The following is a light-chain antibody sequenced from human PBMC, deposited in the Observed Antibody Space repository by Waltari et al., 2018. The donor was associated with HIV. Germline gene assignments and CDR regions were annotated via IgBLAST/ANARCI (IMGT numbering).Light chain of an antibody. CDR3: TGWDASLSEYV. J-gene: IGLJ1*01. Sequence: QSVLTQPPSASGTPGQRVTISCSGSYSNIGSDNVYWYQPLPGTAPKLLIYKNIQRPSGVPDRCSGSKSGASAYLAISGLRSEDEADYYCTGWDASLSEYVFGPGTRVTV. CDR1: YSNIGSDN. CDR2: KNI. V-gene: IGLV1-47*01.